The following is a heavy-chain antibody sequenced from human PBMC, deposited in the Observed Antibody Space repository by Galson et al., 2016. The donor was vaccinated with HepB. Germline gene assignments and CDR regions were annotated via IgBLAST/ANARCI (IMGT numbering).Heavy chain of an antibody. CDR1: GGTLNNFV. V-gene: IGHV1-69*13. D-gene: IGHD2-2*01. Sequence: SVKVSCKASGGTLNNFVISWVRQAPGQGLEWLGGIIFTLGPPSYAQKFQGRVTIIADESTSKAYLELSSLRSEDTAVYYCARVAAAMRGPLDRWGQGTLVTVSS. CDR2: IIFTLGPP. CDR3: ARVAAAMRGPLDR. J-gene: IGHJ5*02.